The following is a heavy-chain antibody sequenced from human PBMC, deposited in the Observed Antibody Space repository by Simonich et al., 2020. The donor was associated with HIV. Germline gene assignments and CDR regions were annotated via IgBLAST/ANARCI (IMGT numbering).Heavy chain of an antibody. Sequence: QVQLQQWGAGLLKPSETLSLTCAVYGGSFSGYYWSMIRQPPGKGLEWIGEINHSGSTNDNPALKSRVTISVDTSKTQFSLKLSSVTAADTAVYYCARRRREQLVTYFQHWGQGTLVTVSS. V-gene: IGHV4-34*01. J-gene: IGHJ1*01. CDR3: ARRRREQLVTYFQH. CDR1: GGSFSGYY. D-gene: IGHD6-6*01. CDR2: INHSGST.